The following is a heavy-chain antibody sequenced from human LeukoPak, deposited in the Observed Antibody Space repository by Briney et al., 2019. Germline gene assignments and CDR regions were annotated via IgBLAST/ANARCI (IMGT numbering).Heavy chain of an antibody. Sequence: PGGSLRLSCAASGFTVRSNYMSWVRQAPGKGLEWVSVIYSGDSTYYADSVKGRFTISRDNPKNTLFLQMNSLRAEDTAVYYCATGRGSGSYRFDYWGQGTLVTVSS. CDR1: GFTVRSNY. V-gene: IGHV3-53*01. CDR2: IYSGDST. D-gene: IGHD3-10*01. CDR3: ATGRGSGSYRFDY. J-gene: IGHJ4*02.